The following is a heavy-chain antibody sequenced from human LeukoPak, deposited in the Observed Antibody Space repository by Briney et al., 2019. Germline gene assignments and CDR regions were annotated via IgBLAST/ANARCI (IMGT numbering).Heavy chain of an antibody. CDR3: ARSPHEGGIVPAATDC. J-gene: IGHJ4*02. CDR1: GYTFTNFG. CDR2: IRGYTGDT. D-gene: IGHD2-2*01. Sequence: AAVTVSFKASGYTFTNFGISWVRQAPGQGGEGIGWIRGYTGDTNYAQKLQDRVTMTTDTSTSTAYMELRSLRSDDTAVYYCARSPHEGGIVPAATDCWGQGTLVTVSS. V-gene: IGHV1-18*01.